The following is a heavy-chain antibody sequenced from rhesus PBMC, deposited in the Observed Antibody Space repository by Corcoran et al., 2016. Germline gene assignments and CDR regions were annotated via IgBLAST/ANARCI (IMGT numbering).Heavy chain of an antibody. CDR2: ISNGGGST. CDR3: AKDPRIAAAPEYFEF. V-gene: IGHV3S5*01. CDR1: GFTFSSYG. J-gene: IGHJ1*01. D-gene: IGHD6-31*01. Sequence: EVQLVESGGGLVQPGGSLRLSCAASGFTFSSYGMSWVRQAPGKGLVLVSFISNGGGSTNYAHSVKGRFTISRYNSKNTLSLQMNSLRAEDTAVYYCAKDPRIAAAPEYFEFWGQGALVTVSS.